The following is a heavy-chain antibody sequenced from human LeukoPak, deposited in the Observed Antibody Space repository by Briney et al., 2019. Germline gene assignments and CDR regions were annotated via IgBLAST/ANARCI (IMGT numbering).Heavy chain of an antibody. D-gene: IGHD3-22*01. CDR3: ARPYYDSSGYYYPRTDDAFDI. V-gene: IGHV4-39*01. J-gene: IGHJ3*02. CDR1: GGSISSSSYY. CDR2: IYYSGST. Sequence: SETLSLTCTVSGGSISSSSYYWGWIRQPPGKGLEWIGSIYYSGSTYYNPSLKSRVTISVDTSKNQFSLKLSSVTAADTAVYYCARPYYDSSGYYYPRTDDAFDIWGQGTMVTVS.